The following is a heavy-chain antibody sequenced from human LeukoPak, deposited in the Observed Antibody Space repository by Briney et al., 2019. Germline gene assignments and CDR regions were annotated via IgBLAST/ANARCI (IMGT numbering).Heavy chain of an antibody. D-gene: IGHD6-13*01. CDR3: ARVSEQLVPNS. CDR2: VYHSGNT. J-gene: IGHJ4*02. CDR1: GYSISSGYY. Sequence: SETLSLTCTVSGYSISSGYYWGWIRQPPGKGLEWIGSVYHSGNTYHNPSLKSRVTISVDTSKNQFSLKLNSVTAADTVVYYCARVSEQLVPNSWGQGTLVTVSS. V-gene: IGHV4-38-2*02.